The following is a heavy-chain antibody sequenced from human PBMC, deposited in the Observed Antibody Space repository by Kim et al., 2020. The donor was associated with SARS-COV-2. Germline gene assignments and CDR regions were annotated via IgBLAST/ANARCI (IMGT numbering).Heavy chain of an antibody. J-gene: IGHJ4*02. Sequence: GGSLRLSCAASGFTFSSYWLSWVRQAPGKGLQWVANIKQDGSEKNYVESVEGRFTISRDNAKNSLYMQMNSLRAEDTAMYYCVRVKYNGRSISFDYWGQGTLVTVSS. CDR2: IKQDGSEK. V-gene: IGHV3-7*03. CDR3: VRVKYNGRSISFDY. D-gene: IGHD1-20*01. CDR1: GFTFSSYW.